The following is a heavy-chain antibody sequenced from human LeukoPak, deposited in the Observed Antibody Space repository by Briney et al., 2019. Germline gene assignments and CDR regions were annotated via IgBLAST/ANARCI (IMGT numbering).Heavy chain of an antibody. Sequence: GGSLRLSCATSGLTFRTTWMHWVRQAPGKRLMWVSRMNGEGTTIDYADSVKGRFTVSRDYAKNTLFLQMNNLRTEDTALYLCATARNFRFEYWGQGSLVIVSA. D-gene: IGHD1-7*01. V-gene: IGHV3-74*01. CDR2: MNGEGTTI. J-gene: IGHJ4*02. CDR3: ATARNFRFEY. CDR1: GLTFRTTW.